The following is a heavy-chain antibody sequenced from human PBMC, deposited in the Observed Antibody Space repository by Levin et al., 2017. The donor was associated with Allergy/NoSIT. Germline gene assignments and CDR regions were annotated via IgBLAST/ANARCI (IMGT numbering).Heavy chain of an antibody. Sequence: GESLKISCKGSGYTFSSYWIGWVRQTPGKGLELMGIIYPGDSDTRYSPSFQGQVTISADKSISTAYLQWSSLKASDTAMYYCARPSGSYYWFDPWGQGTLVTVSS. CDR3: ARPSGSYYWFDP. CDR2: IYPGDSDT. D-gene: IGHD1-26*01. V-gene: IGHV5-51*01. J-gene: IGHJ5*02. CDR1: GYTFSSYW.